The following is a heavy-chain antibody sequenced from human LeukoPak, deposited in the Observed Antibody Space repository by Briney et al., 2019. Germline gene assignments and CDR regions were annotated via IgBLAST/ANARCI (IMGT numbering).Heavy chain of an antibody. CDR3: ARQSGDYVWGSYPNEAFDDAFDI. D-gene: IGHD3-16*02. CDR1: GGSISSYY. Sequence: SETLSLTCTVSGGSISSYYWSWIRQPPGKGLEWIGYIYYSGSTNYNPSLKSRVTISVDTSKNQFSLKLSSVTAADTAVYYCARQSGDYVWGSYPNEAFDDAFDIWGQGTMVTVSS. CDR2: IYYSGST. J-gene: IGHJ3*02. V-gene: IGHV4-59*08.